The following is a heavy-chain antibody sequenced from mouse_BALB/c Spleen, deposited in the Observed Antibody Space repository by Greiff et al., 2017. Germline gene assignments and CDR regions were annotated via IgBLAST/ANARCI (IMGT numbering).Heavy chain of an antibody. D-gene: IGHD2-4*01. CDR2: IYPGDGDT. Sequence: VQLQQSGPELVKPGASVKISCKASGYAFSSSWMNWVKQRPGQGLEWIGRIYPGDGDTNYNGKFKGKATLTADKSSSTAYMQLSSLTSVDSAVYFCARSAITTSYAMDDWGQGTSVTVSS. V-gene: IGHV1-82*01. CDR1: GYAFSSSW. J-gene: IGHJ4*01. CDR3: ARSAITTSYAMDD.